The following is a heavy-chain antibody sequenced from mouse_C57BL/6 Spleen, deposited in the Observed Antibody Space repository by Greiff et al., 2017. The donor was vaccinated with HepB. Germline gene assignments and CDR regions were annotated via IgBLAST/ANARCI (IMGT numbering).Heavy chain of an antibody. CDR2: IDPSDSYT. CDR3: ARSPYDYDAAWFAY. V-gene: IGHV1-69*01. J-gene: IGHJ3*01. Sequence: QVQLQQPGAELVMPGASVKLSCKASGYTFTSYRMHWVKQRPGQGLEWIGEIDPSDSYTNYNQKFKGKSTLTVDKSSSTAYMQLSSLTSEDSAVYYCARSPYDYDAAWFAYWGQGTLVTVSA. D-gene: IGHD2-4*01. CDR1: GYTFTSYR.